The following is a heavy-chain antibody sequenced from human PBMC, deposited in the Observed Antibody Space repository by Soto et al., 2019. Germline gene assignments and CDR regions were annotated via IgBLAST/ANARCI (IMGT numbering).Heavy chain of an antibody. CDR1: GFTFSSYW. V-gene: IGHV3-7*01. CDR3: AREGGSYYSWFDP. Sequence: EVQLVESGGGLVQPGGSPRLSCAASGFTFSSYWMSWVRQAPGKGLEWVANIKQDGSEKYYVDSVKGRFTISRDNAKNSLYLQMNSLRAEDTAVYYCAREGGSYYSWFDPWGQGTLVTVSS. CDR2: IKQDGSEK. J-gene: IGHJ5*02. D-gene: IGHD1-26*01.